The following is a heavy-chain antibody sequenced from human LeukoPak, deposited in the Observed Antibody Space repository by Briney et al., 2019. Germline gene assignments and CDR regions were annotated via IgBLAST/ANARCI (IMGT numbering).Heavy chain of an antibody. J-gene: IGHJ4*02. CDR1: GFTFSAYW. Sequence: PGGSLRLSCAVSGFTFSAYWMNWVRQAPGKGLEWVSAISGSGGSTYCADSVKGRFTISRDNSKNTLYLQMNSLRAEDTAVYYCAKVTGGWYYDYFDYWGQGTLVTVSS. CDR3: AKVTGGWYYDYFDY. CDR2: ISGSGGST. V-gene: IGHV3-23*01. D-gene: IGHD6-19*01.